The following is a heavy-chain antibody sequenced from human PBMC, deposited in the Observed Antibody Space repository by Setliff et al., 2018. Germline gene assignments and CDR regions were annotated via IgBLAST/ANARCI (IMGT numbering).Heavy chain of an antibody. Sequence: SETLSLTCTVSGGPISSGGYYSSWIRQHPGKGLEWIGYIYYSGSTYYNPSLKSRVTISVDTSKNQFSLKLSSVTAADTAVYYCARVALVVVIRNAFDIWGQGTMVTVSS. V-gene: IGHV4-31*03. CDR3: ARVALVVVIRNAFDI. J-gene: IGHJ3*02. CDR1: GGPISSGGYY. D-gene: IGHD2-21*01. CDR2: IYYSGST.